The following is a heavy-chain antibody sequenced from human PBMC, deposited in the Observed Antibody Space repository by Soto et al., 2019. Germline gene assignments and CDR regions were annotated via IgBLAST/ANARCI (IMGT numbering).Heavy chain of an antibody. CDR1: GFTFSAYA. D-gene: IGHD3-16*02. J-gene: IGHJ5*02. CDR3: AKEVTSCCYPGFDL. Sequence: HPGGSLRLSCTASGFTFSAYAIAWVRQAPGKGLECLSGISGSGDATHYADSVKGRFTISRDNSKNTAYLEMRSLRVEDTALYYCAKEVTSCCYPGFDLWGQGTLVTVSS. CDR2: ISGSGDAT. V-gene: IGHV3-23*01.